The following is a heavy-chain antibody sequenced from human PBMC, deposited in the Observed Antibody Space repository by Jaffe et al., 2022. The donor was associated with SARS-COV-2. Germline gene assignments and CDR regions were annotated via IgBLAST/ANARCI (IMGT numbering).Heavy chain of an antibody. CDR1: GFTFSNYG. CDR2: IWYDGSYE. V-gene: IGHV3-33*01. J-gene: IGHJ4*02. D-gene: IGHD6-13*01. Sequence: QVQLVESGGGVVQPGRSLRLSCATSGFTFSNYGFHWVRQAPGKGLEWVAVIWYDGSYEYYAESAKGRFTISRDNFKNTLYLQMNSLRAEDTAVYYCVRDTAAGAAYFDYWGQGTLVTVSS. CDR3: VRDTAAGAAYFDY.